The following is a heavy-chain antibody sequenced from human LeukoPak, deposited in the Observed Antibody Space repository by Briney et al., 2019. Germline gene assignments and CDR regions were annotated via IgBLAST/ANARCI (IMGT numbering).Heavy chain of an antibody. Sequence: SETLSLTCTVSGGSISGYFWTWIRQPPGKGLEWIGYIYYSGNTDYNPSLKSRVTIPRDMSKDQFSLKLSSVTAADTAVYYCARVVKIGNYYYYYDMDVWGKGTTVTVSS. CDR2: IYYSGNT. J-gene: IGHJ6*03. CDR3: ARVVKIGNYYYYYDMDV. V-gene: IGHV4-59*01. CDR1: GGSISGYF. D-gene: IGHD2-21*01.